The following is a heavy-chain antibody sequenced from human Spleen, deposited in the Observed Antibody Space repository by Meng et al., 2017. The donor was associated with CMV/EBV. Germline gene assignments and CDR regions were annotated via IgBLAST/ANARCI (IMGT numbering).Heavy chain of an antibody. D-gene: IGHD6-13*01. CDR2: IIPIFGTA. J-gene: IGHJ4*02. CDR1: GGTFSSYA. Sequence: SVKVSCKASGGTFSSYAISWVRQAPGQGLEWMGGIIPIFGTANYAQKFQGRVTITTDESTSTAYMELSSLRSDDTALYYCARSHSPHSGSSYFDYWGQGPLVTVSS. CDR3: ARSHSPHSGSSYFDY. V-gene: IGHV1-69*05.